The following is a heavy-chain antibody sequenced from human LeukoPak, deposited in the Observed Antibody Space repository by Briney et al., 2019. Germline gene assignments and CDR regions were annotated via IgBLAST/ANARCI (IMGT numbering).Heavy chain of an antibody. J-gene: IGHJ6*02. CDR1: GFTFSSYS. Sequence: GESLRLSCAASGFTFSSYSMNWVRQAPGKGLEWVSSISSSSSYIYYADSGRGRFTISRANAKNSLYMQMNRLRAEDTAVYYCARVWDCSSTSCLGIIQYYYGMDVWGQGTTVTVSS. V-gene: IGHV3-21*01. D-gene: IGHD2-2*01. CDR3: ARVWDCSSTSCLGIIQYYYGMDV. CDR2: ISSSSSYI.